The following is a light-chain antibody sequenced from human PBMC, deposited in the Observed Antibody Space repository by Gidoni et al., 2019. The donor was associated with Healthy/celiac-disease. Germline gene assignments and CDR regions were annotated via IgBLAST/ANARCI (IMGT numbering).Light chain of an antibody. J-gene: IGKJ2*01. CDR3: QQYGSPYT. Sequence: EIVLTQYPGTLSLSPGERATLSCRASQSVSSSYLAWYQQKPGQAPRLLIYGASSRATGIPDRFSGSGSGTDFTLTISRLEPEDFAVYYCQQYGSPYTFGQGTKLEIK. V-gene: IGKV3-20*01. CDR1: QSVSSSY. CDR2: GAS.